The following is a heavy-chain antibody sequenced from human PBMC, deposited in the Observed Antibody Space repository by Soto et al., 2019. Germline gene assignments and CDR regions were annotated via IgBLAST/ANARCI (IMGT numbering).Heavy chain of an antibody. CDR2: ISSNGGST. J-gene: IGHJ4*02. D-gene: IGHD1-1*01. CDR1: GFTFSSYA. Sequence: EVQLVESGGGLVQPGGSLRLSCSASGFTFSSYAMHWVRQAPGKGLEYVSAISSNGGSTYYADSVKGRFTISRDNSKNTMYLQMISLRAEDPAVYYCVKDFGGWKTSLFDYWGQGTLVTVSA. CDR3: VKDFGGWKTSLFDY. V-gene: IGHV3-64D*08.